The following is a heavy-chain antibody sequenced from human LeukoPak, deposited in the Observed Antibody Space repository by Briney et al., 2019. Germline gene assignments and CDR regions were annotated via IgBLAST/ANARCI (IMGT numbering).Heavy chain of an antibody. Sequence: GASVKVSCRASGGTFSSYAISWVRQAPGQGLEWMGRIIPILGIANYAQKFQGRVTITADKSTSTAYMELSSLRSEDTAVYYCARANRPRGYSYGYGYYYYGMDAWGQGTTVTVSS. CDR2: IIPILGIA. CDR1: GGTFSSYA. CDR3: ARANRPRGYSYGYGYYYYGMDA. D-gene: IGHD5-18*01. J-gene: IGHJ6*02. V-gene: IGHV1-69*04.